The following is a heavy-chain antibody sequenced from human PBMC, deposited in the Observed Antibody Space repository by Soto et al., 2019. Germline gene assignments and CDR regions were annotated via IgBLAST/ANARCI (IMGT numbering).Heavy chain of an antibody. CDR2: ISGSGGST. V-gene: IGHV3-23*01. CDR3: ANGSIGLVVPAASMDY. Sequence: EVQLLESGGGLVQPGGSLRLSCAASGFTFSSYAMSWVRQAPGKGLEWVSAISGSGGSTYYADSVKGRFTISRDNSKNTLYLKMNSLRAEDTAVYYCANGSIGLVVPAASMDYWGQGTLVTVSS. J-gene: IGHJ4*02. D-gene: IGHD2-2*01. CDR1: GFTFSSYA.